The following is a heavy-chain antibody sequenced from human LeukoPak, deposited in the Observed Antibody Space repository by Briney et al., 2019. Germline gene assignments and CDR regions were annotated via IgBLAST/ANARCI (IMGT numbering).Heavy chain of an antibody. CDR3: ARDWGRGYYDILTGYYTPYAFDI. CDR1: GYTFTGYA. Sequence: ASVKVSCKASGYTFTGYAMNWVRQAPGQGLEWMGWINTNTGNPTYAQGFTGRFVFSLDTSVSTAYLQISSLKAEDTAVYYCARDWGRGYYDILTGYYTPYAFDIWGQGTMVTVSS. V-gene: IGHV7-4-1*02. J-gene: IGHJ3*02. D-gene: IGHD3-9*01. CDR2: INTNTGNP.